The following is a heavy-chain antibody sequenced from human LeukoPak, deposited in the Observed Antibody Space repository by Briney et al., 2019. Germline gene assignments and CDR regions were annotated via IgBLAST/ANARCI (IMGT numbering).Heavy chain of an antibody. J-gene: IGHJ6*03. CDR2: ISPNSGGT. D-gene: IGHD2-15*01. CDR3: ARGPSYCSGGSCFPYYYYYMDV. Sequence: ASVKVSCKASGYTFTGYYMHWVRQAPGQGLEWMGWISPNSGGTNYAQKFQGRVTMTRDTSISTAYMELSRLRSDDTAVYYCARGPSYCSGGSCFPYYYYYMDVWGKGTTVTVSS. V-gene: IGHV1-2*02. CDR1: GYTFTGYY.